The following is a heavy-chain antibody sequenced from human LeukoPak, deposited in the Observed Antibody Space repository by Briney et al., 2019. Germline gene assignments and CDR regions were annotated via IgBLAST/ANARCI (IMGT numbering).Heavy chain of an antibody. CDR3: ARDSYDYVWGSSNFDY. CDR2: IYTSGST. D-gene: IGHD3-16*01. CDR1: GGSISSGSYY. J-gene: IGHJ4*02. V-gene: IGHV4-61*02. Sequence: SETLSLTCTVSGGSISSGSYYWSWVRQPAGKGLEWIGRIYTSGSTNYNPSLKSRVTISVDTSKNQFSLKLSSVTAADTAVYYCARDSYDYVWGSSNFDYWGQGTLVTVSS.